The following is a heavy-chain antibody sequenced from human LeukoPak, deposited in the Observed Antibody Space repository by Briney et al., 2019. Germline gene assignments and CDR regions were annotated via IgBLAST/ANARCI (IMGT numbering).Heavy chain of an antibody. CDR3: ARLLIAAAGTGPYYYYYMDV. CDR1: GYTFTGYY. Sequence: ASVKVSCKASGYTFTGYYMHWVRQAPGQGLEWMGWINPNSGGTNYAQKLQGRVTMTTDTSTSTAYMELRSLRSDDTAVYYCARLLIAAAGTGPYYYYYMDVWGKGTTVTVSS. V-gene: IGHV1-2*02. J-gene: IGHJ6*03. CDR2: INPNSGGT. D-gene: IGHD6-13*01.